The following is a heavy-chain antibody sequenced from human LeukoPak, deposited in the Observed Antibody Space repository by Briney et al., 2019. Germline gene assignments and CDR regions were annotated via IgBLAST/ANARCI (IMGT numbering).Heavy chain of an antibody. Sequence: HPGRSLRLSCAASGFTFSRYGMHWVRQAPGKGLEWVAVISYDGRNKYYADSVKGRFTISRDNSKNTLYLQMNSLRPEDTAVYYCAKLWNEVGVPIYWGQGTLVTVSS. CDR3: AKLWNEVGVPIY. V-gene: IGHV3-30*18. CDR2: ISYDGRNK. D-gene: IGHD1-26*01. CDR1: GFTFSRYG. J-gene: IGHJ4*02.